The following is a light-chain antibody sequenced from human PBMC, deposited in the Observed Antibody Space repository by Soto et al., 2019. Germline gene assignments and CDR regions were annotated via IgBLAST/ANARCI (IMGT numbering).Light chain of an antibody. Sequence: DIQMTQSPSSLSASVGDRVTITCRASQSISSYLNWYQQKPGKAPKLLIYAASSLQSGVPSRFSGSGSGTDFTPTISSLQPEDFATYYCQQSYSTPRTTFGQGTKLEIK. J-gene: IGKJ2*01. CDR1: QSISSY. CDR3: QQSYSTPRTT. CDR2: AAS. V-gene: IGKV1-39*01.